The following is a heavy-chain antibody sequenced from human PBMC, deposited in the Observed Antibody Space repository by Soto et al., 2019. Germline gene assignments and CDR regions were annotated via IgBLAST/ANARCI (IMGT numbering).Heavy chain of an antibody. J-gene: IGHJ5*02. D-gene: IGHD2-2*01. V-gene: IGHV1-2*02. Sequence: QVQPVQSGAEVKKPGASVKISCKASGHTFTGYYIHWVRQSPGQGLEWMGWINHNSGGTDYGQKFQGRVTKTRDTSISPVYMELTRPRSADPAGDYCARGKAIDAEIYHWFDPWGQGTLVTVSS. CDR1: GHTFTGYY. CDR3: ARGKAIDAEIYHWFDP. CDR2: INHNSGGT.